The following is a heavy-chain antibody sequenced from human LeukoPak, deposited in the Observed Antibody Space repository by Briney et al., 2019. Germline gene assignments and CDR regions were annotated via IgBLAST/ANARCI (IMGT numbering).Heavy chain of an antibody. D-gene: IGHD1-26*01. Sequence: GGSLRLSCVASGLSVSSNYMSWVRQAPGKGLEWVSVIYRDGSSYYVESVKGRFTISRDNSKNTLYLQMNSLSAEDTAVYYCAKDYTKGVGATDYWGHGTLVTVSS. J-gene: IGHJ4*01. CDR2: IYRDGSS. CDR3: AKDYTKGVGATDY. V-gene: IGHV3-66*01. CDR1: GLSVSSNY.